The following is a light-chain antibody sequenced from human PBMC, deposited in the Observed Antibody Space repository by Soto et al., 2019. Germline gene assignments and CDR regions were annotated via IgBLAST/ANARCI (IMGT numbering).Light chain of an antibody. J-gene: IGLJ2*01. CDR1: SSDVGSYNL. CDR3: CSYVGSSTYVV. Sequence: QSALTQPASVSGSPGQSITISCTGTSSDVGSYNLVSWYQQHPGKAPKLMIYEGSKRPSGVSNRFSGSKSGNRASLTLSGLQAEDEADYYCCSYVGSSTYVVFGGGTKLTVL. CDR2: EGS. V-gene: IGLV2-23*01.